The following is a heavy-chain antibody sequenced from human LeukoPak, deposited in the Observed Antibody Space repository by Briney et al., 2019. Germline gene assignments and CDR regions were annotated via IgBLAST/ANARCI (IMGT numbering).Heavy chain of an antibody. CDR1: GFTFSSYA. V-gene: IGHV3-66*01. D-gene: IGHD4-17*01. Sequence: GGSLRLSCAASGFTFSSYAMSWVRQAPGKGLEWVSVIYSGGSTYYADSVKGRFTLSRDNSKNTLYLQMNSLRAEDTAVYYCARYYGDYLGFVWGKGTTVTISS. J-gene: IGHJ6*04. CDR2: IYSGGST. CDR3: ARYYGDYLGFV.